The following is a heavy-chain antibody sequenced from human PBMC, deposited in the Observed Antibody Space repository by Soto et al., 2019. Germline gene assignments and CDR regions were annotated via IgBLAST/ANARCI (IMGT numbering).Heavy chain of an antibody. CDR1: GFSFSSYA. CDR2: ISSNGDST. Sequence: DVQLVESGGGLVQPGGPLRLSGAASGFSFSSYAMHWVRQAPGKGLQFVSAISSNGDSTYYATSVTGRFTISRDNSKNTLFLQMGSLRAEDMGVYYCARTYYYGSGSGTNFDYWGQGTLVTVSS. D-gene: IGHD3-10*01. J-gene: IGHJ4*02. CDR3: ARTYYYGSGSGTNFDY. V-gene: IGHV3-64*01.